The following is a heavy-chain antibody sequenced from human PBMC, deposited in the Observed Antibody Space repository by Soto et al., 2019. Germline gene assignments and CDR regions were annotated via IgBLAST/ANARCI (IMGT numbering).Heavy chain of an antibody. V-gene: IGHV2-5*02. Sequence: QITLKEAGPTLVKPTQTLTLTCTFSGFSLSTSGVGVRWIRQPPGKALEWLALIYWDDDKRYSPSLKSRLTDSKDASKHQVVLTRTNTDPLGTTTYYCAHSLDPLLGSRGAFDSWCQGTLVTVSS. D-gene: IGHD1-26*01. CDR3: AHSLDPLLGSRGAFDS. J-gene: IGHJ4*02. CDR1: GFSLSTSGVG. CDR2: IYWDDDK.